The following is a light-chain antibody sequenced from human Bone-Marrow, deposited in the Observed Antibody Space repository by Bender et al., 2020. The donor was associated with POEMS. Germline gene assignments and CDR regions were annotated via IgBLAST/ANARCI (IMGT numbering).Light chain of an antibody. CDR3: TSYSDSASANWL. V-gene: IGLV2-14*03. J-gene: IGLJ3*02. CDR2: DVT. Sequence: QSALTQPASVSGSPGQSITISCTRASSDVGGYHYVSWYQHHPGKAPKLIIFDVTNRPSGVSNRFSGSKSGNTASLTVSRLQAEDEADYYCTSYSDSASANWLFGGGTKLTVL. CDR1: SSDVGGYHY.